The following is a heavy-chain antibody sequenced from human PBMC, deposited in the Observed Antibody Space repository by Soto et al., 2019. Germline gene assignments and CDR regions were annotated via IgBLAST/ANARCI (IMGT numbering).Heavy chain of an antibody. Sequence: GGSLRLSCAASGFTFSSYWMNWVRQAPGKGLEWVANIKQDGSEKYYVDSVKGRFTISRDNAKNSLYLQMNSLRAEDTDVYYCARTATPNPYSYYYYMDVWGKGTTVTVSS. J-gene: IGHJ6*03. V-gene: IGHV3-7*01. CDR1: GFTFSSYW. D-gene: IGHD5-12*01. CDR3: ARTATPNPYSYYYYMDV. CDR2: IKQDGSEK.